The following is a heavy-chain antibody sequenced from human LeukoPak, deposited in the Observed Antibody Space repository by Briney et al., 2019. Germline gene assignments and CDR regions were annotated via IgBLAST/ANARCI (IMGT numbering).Heavy chain of an antibody. V-gene: IGHV1-69*13. CDR1: GGSFISYA. CDR3: ARGWLAETTVVTPYNY. D-gene: IGHD4-23*01. J-gene: IGHJ4*02. Sequence: SVKVSCKASGGSFISYAINWVRQAPGQGLEWMGGIIPIFGTANYAQKFQDRVTITAVESMSTVYMELSSLRSEDTAVYYCARGWLAETTVVTPYNYWGQGTLVTVSS. CDR2: IIPIFGTA.